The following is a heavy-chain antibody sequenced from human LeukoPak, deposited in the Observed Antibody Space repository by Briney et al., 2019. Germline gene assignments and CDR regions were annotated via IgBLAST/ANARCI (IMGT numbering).Heavy chain of an antibody. CDR2: ISRSASTI. Sequence: GGSLRLSCAASGFTLTDYSMNWVRQAPGKGLEWVSYISRSASTIDYADSVKGRFTISRDSAKNSLDLQMNSLRDDDTAVYYCARDHIWAFDMWGHGTMVTVSS. D-gene: IGHD3-3*02. CDR1: GFTLTDYS. J-gene: IGHJ3*02. CDR3: ARDHIWAFDM. V-gene: IGHV3-48*02.